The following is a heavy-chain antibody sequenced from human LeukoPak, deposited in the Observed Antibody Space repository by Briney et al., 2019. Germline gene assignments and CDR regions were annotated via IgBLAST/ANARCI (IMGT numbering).Heavy chain of an antibody. CDR3: AREAIDFWSGYYISNWFDP. D-gene: IGHD3-3*01. J-gene: IGHJ5*02. CDR1: GGTFSSYA. CDR2: IIPIFGTA. V-gene: IGHV1-69*13. Sequence: SVKVSCKASGGTFSSYAISWVRQAPGHGLEWMGGIIPIFGTANYAQKFQGRVTITADESTSTAYMELSSLRSEDTAVYYCAREAIDFWSGYYISNWFDPWGQGTLVTVSS.